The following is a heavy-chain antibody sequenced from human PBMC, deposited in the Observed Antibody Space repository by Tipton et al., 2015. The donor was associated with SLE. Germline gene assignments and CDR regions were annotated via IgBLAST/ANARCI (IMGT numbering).Heavy chain of an antibody. Sequence: SLRLSCAASGFTFSSYAMHWVRQAPGKGLEWVAVISYDGSNKYYADSVKGRFTISRDNSKNTLYLQMNSLRAEDTAVYYCAKDGVGWAEGSSFDSWGQGPLVTVSS. CDR2: ISYDGSNK. V-gene: IGHV3-30-3*01. CDR3: AKDGVGWAEGSSFDS. J-gene: IGHJ4*02. D-gene: IGHD6-19*01. CDR1: GFTFSSYA.